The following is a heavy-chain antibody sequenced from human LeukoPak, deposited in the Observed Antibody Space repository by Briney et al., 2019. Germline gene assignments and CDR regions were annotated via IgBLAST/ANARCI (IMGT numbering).Heavy chain of an antibody. CDR1: GFTIITYG. CDR3: AKSVFHSGNY. J-gene: IGHJ4*02. D-gene: IGHD3-10*01. V-gene: IGHV3-23*01. CDR2: ISGGTT. Sequence: GGSLRLSCAASGFTIITYGMSWVRQAPGKGLEWVSSISGGTTYYTDSVKGRFTISRDNSKNTVSLQMSSLRAGDTAVYYCAKSVFHSGNYWGQGTLVTVSS.